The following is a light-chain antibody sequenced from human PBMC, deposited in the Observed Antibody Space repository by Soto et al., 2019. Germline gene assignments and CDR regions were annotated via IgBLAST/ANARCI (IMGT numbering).Light chain of an antibody. CDR2: DVS. Sequence: LTQPASVSGSPGQSITISCTGTSSDVGGYNYVSWYQQHPGKAPKLLIYDVSNRPSGVSNRFSGSKSGNTASLTISGLQAEDEADYYCSSYTTSSTLGVFGTGTKVTVL. V-gene: IGLV2-14*01. CDR3: SSYTTSSTLGV. CDR1: SSDVGGYNY. J-gene: IGLJ1*01.